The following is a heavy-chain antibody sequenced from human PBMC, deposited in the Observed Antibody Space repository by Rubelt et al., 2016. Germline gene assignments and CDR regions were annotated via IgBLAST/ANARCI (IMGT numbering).Heavy chain of an antibody. CDR3: VGGEPADY. CDR2: ISAYNGNT. V-gene: IGHV1-18*04. D-gene: IGHD3-10*01. Sequence: QVQLVQSGAEVKKSGASVKVSCKASGYTLTRYSIHWVRQTPGQGLEWMGWISAYNGNTNYAQKLQGRVTMTTDTSTSTAYMELRSLRSDDTAVYYCVGGEPADYWGQGTLVTVSS. CDR1: GYTLTRYS. J-gene: IGHJ4*02.